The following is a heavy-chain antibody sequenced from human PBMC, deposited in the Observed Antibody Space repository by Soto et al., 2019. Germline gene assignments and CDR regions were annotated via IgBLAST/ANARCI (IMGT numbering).Heavy chain of an antibody. CDR2: IYYSGST. CDR1: GGSISSYY. CDR3: ARDLGQTGMGAFDI. Sequence: PSETLSLTCTVSGGSISSYYWSWIRQPPGKGLEWIGYIYYSGSTNYNPSLKSRVTISVDTSKNQFSLKLSSVTAADTAVYYCARDLGQTGMGAFDIWGQGTMVTGS. J-gene: IGHJ3*02. V-gene: IGHV4-59*01. D-gene: IGHD1-1*01.